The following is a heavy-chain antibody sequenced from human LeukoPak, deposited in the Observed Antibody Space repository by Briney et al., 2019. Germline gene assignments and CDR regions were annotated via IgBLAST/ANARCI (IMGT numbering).Heavy chain of an antibody. D-gene: IGHD6-25*01. J-gene: IGHJ6*02. CDR2: INHSGST. V-gene: IGHV4-34*01. CDR3: ARSYGGYAYDYYGMDV. CDR1: GGSLSGYY. Sequence: SETLSLTCAVYGGSLSGYYWSWIRQPPGKGLEWIGEINHSGSTNYNPSLKSRVTISVDTSKNQFSLKLSSVTAADTAVYYCARSYGGYAYDYYGMDVWGQGTTVTVSS.